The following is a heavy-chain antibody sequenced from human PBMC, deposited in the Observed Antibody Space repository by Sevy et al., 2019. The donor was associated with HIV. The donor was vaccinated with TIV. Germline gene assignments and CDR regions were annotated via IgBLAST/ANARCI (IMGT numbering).Heavy chain of an antibody. D-gene: IGHD2-15*01. Sequence: GGSLRLSCAASGFTFSSYAMSWVRQAPGKGLEWVSAISGSGGSTYYADSVKGRFTISRDNSKNTPYLQMNSLRAEDTAVYYCAKGPTQYCRLGWFDPWGQGTLVTVSS. CDR2: ISGSGGST. CDR3: AKGPTQYCRLGWFDP. V-gene: IGHV3-23*01. J-gene: IGHJ5*02. CDR1: GFTFSSYA.